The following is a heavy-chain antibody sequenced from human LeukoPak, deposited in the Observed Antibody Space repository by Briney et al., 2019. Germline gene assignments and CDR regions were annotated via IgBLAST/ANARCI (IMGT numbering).Heavy chain of an antibody. CDR2: ISYDGSNK. V-gene: IGHV3-30*14. Sequence: GGSLRLSCAASGFTFSSYAMHWVRQAPGKGLEWVAVISYDGSNKYYADSVKGRFTISRDNSKNTLYLQMNSLRAEDTAVYYCAREAGTTYDYWGQGTLVTVSS. CDR1: GFTFSSYA. D-gene: IGHD1-7*01. CDR3: AREAGTTYDY. J-gene: IGHJ4*02.